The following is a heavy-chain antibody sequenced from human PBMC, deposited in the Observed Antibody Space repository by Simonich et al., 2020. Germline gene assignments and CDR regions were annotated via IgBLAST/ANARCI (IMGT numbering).Heavy chain of an antibody. Sequence: EVQLVESGGGLVQPGGSLRLSCAASGFTFSSYWRSWVRQAPGKGRGWVANKKQDGSEKYYGDSVKGRFTISRDNAKNSLYLQMNSLRAEDTAVYYCAREGIAARDAFDIWGQGTMVTVSS. CDR2: KKQDGSEK. CDR3: AREGIAARDAFDI. J-gene: IGHJ3*02. D-gene: IGHD6-6*01. CDR1: GFTFSSYW. V-gene: IGHV3-7*01.